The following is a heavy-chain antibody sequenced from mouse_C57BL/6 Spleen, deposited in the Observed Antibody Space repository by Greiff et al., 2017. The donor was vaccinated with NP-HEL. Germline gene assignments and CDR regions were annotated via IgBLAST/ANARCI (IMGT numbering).Heavy chain of an antibody. CDR1: GYTFTSYW. CDR3: ARVLRWYFDV. D-gene: IGHD1-1*01. CDR2: IDPSDSYT. V-gene: IGHV1-69*01. Sequence: QVQLQQPGAELVMPGASVKLSCKASGYTFTSYWMHWVKQRPGQGLEWIGEIDPSDSYTNYNQKFKGKSTLTVDKSSSAAYMQLSSLTSEDSAVDYCARVLRWYFDVWGTGTTVTVSS. J-gene: IGHJ1*03.